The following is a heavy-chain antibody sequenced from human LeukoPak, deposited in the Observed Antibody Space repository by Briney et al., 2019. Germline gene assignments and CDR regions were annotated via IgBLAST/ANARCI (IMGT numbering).Heavy chain of an antibody. CDR2: IYHSGST. CDR1: GGSISSSNW. Sequence: SGTLSLTCAVSGGSISSSNWWSWVRQPPGKGLEWIGEIYHSGSTNYNPSLKSRVTISVDKSKNQFSLKLSSVTAADTAVYYCARGWAYYDSSGYYYAPLHDAFDIWGQGTMVTVSS. D-gene: IGHD3-22*01. CDR3: ARGWAYYDSSGYYYAPLHDAFDI. J-gene: IGHJ3*02. V-gene: IGHV4-4*02.